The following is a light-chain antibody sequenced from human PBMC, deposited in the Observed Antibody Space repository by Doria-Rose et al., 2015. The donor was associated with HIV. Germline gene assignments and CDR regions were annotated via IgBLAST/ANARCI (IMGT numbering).Light chain of an antibody. CDR3: CSYAGSSTFVV. Sequence: QPASVSGSPGQSITISCTGTSSDVGSYNLVSWYQQHPGKAPKLMIYEVSKRPSGVSSRFSGSKSGSLAPLTISGLQAEDEADYYCCSYAGSSTFVVFGGGTKLTVL. CDR2: EVS. J-gene: IGLJ2*01. CDR1: SSDVGSYNL. V-gene: IGLV2-23*02.